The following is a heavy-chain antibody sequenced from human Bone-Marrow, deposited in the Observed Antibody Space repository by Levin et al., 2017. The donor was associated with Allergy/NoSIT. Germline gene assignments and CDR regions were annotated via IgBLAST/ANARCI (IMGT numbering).Heavy chain of an antibody. CDR1: GDTFSNYG. V-gene: IGHV1-18*01. Sequence: PGESLKISCKASGDTFSNYGFSWVRQAPGQGLEWLGWISASNGYINYAQNLQGRVTMTTDTSTNTAYMEMWSLRSDDTAVYYCARFRYSSGWYYFDYWGQGTLVTVSS. CDR3: ARFRYSSGWYYFDY. D-gene: IGHD6-19*01. J-gene: IGHJ4*02. CDR2: ISASNGYI.